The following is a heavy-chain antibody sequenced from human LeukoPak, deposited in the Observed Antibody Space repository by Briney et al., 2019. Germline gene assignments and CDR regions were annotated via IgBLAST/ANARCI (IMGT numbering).Heavy chain of an antibody. V-gene: IGHV3-15*01. CDR2: IKRKTDGGTT. CDR3: TTALLWFGEFSS. D-gene: IGHD3-10*01. Sequence: PGGSLRVSCSASGFTFSNAWMSCVRQAPGKGLEWVGRIKRKTDGGTTDYAAPVKGRFTISRDDSKNTLYLQMNSLKTEDTAVYYCTTALLWFGEFSSWGQGTLVTVSS. J-gene: IGHJ5*02. CDR1: GFTFSNAW.